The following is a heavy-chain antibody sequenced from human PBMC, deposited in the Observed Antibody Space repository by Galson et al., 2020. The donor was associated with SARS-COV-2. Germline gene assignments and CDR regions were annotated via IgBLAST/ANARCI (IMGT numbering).Heavy chain of an antibody. Sequence: GGSLRLSCAASGFTFSTYAMDWVRQAPGKGLEWVSLVTDNGGNTYYADSVKGRFTISRDNSKNMVYLQMNSLRVEDTAIYYCAKQAGSGWHTDYFPLWGQGTLVTVSS. CDR2: VTDNGGNT. CDR1: GFTFSTYA. J-gene: IGHJ1*01. CDR3: AKQAGSGWHTDYFPL. D-gene: IGHD6-19*01. V-gene: IGHV3-23*01.